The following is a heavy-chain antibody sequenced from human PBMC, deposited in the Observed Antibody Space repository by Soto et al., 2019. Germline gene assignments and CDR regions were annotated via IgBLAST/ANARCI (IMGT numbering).Heavy chain of an antibody. Sequence: QVQLVQSGAEVKKPGASVKVSCKASGYTFTSYAMHWVRQAPGQRLEWMGWINAGNGNTKYSQKFQGRVTITRDTSASTAYMERSSLRSEDTAVYYCARDGDCSSTSCYSRGNYYYGMDVWGQGTTVTVSS. CDR3: ARDGDCSSTSCYSRGNYYYGMDV. D-gene: IGHD2-2*01. CDR1: GYTFTSYA. J-gene: IGHJ6*02. CDR2: INAGNGNT. V-gene: IGHV1-3*01.